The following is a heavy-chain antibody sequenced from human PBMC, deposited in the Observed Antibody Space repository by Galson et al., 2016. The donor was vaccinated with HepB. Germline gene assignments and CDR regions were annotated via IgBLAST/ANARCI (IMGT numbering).Heavy chain of an antibody. Sequence: QSGAEVKKPGESLRISCKASGYSFTNNWISWVRQMPGKGLEWMGKIDLVGSYSSYSPSFQGHLTISADQSISTAYLQWSSLGALDPAVNYCVRHGLGGNGYYFFDYWGQGTLVTVSS. CDR3: VRHGLGGNGYYFFDY. CDR2: IDLVGSYS. V-gene: IGHV5-10-1*01. D-gene: IGHD3-22*01. J-gene: IGHJ4*02. CDR1: GYSFTNNW.